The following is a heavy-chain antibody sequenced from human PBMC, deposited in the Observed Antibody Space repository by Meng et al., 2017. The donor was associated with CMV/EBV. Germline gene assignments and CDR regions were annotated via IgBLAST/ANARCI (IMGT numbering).Heavy chain of an antibody. CDR2: FDPEDGET. V-gene: IGHV1-24*01. J-gene: IGHJ6*02. CDR3: ATVSVGLRFLEWLFAYGMDV. D-gene: IGHD3-3*01. CDR1: GYTLTELS. Sequence: ASVKVSCKVSGYTLTELSMHWVRQAPGKGLEWMGGFDPEDGETIYAQKFQGRVTRTEDTSTDTAYMGLSSLRSEDTAVYYCATVSVGLRFLEWLFAYGMDVWGQGTTVTVSS.